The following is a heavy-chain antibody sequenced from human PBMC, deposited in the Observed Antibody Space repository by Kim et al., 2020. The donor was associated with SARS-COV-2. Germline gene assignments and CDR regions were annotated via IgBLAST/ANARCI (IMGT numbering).Heavy chain of an antibody. Sequence: SETLSLTCTVSGGSISGYFWSWIRQPPGKGLEWIAYIYYSGNTNSNPSLKSRVTISVDTSKNQFSLKLSSVTAADTAIYYCARVSSSAWYFDYWGQGTLVTVSS. CDR2: IYYSGNT. CDR3: ARVSSSAWYFDY. CDR1: GGSISGYF. V-gene: IGHV4-59*01. D-gene: IGHD6-19*01. J-gene: IGHJ4*02.